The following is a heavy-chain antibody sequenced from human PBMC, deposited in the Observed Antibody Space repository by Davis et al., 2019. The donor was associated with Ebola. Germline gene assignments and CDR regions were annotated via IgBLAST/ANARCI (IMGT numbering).Heavy chain of an antibody. CDR3: ARVSIGYCSGGSCYSDDDY. J-gene: IGHJ4*02. CDR2: ISSSSSTI. D-gene: IGHD2-15*01. CDR1: GFTFSSYS. Sequence: PGGSLRLSCAASGFTFSSYSMNWVRQAPGKGLEWVSYISSSSSTIYYADSVKGRFTISRDNAKNSLYLQMNSLRDEDTAVYYCARVSIGYCSGGSCYSDDDYWGQGTLVTVSS. V-gene: IGHV3-48*02.